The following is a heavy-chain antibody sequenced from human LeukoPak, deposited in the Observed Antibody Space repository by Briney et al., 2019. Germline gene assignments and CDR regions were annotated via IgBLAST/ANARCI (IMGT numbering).Heavy chain of an antibody. CDR2: IYYSGST. CDR3: ARHWDYYGSGSSLDY. Sequence: SGTLSLTCTVSGGSISSSSYYWGWIRQPPGKGLEWIGSIYYSGSTYYNPSLKSRVTISVDTSKNQFSLKLSSVTAADTAVYYCARHWDYYGSGSSLDYWGQGTLVTVSS. V-gene: IGHV4-39*01. CDR1: GGSISSSSYY. J-gene: IGHJ4*02. D-gene: IGHD3-10*01.